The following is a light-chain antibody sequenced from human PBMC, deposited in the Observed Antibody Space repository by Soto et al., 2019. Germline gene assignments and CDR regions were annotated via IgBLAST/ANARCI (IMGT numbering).Light chain of an antibody. CDR1: SGSIASNF. Sequence: NFMLTQPHSVSESPGKTVTISCTRSSGSIASNFVQWYQQRPGSAPTTVIYEDNQRPSGVPDRFSGSIDSSSNSASLIISGLKTEDEADYYCQSYDSSNPVFGGGTQLTVL. CDR3: QSYDSSNPV. J-gene: IGLJ3*02. V-gene: IGLV6-57*04. CDR2: EDN.